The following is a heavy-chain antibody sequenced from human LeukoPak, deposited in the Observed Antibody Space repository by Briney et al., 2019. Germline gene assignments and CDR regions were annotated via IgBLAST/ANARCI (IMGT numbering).Heavy chain of an antibody. CDR3: AKNRGANYYNYYMDV. CDR2: IGGGGRDT. J-gene: IGHJ6*03. CDR1: GFTFSSYA. Sequence: QTGGSPRLSCAASGFTFSSYAMHWVRQAPGKGLEWLSTIGGGGRDTFYADSVKGRFTVSRDNSKNTLYLQMSSLRAEDTAVYFCAKNRGANYYNYYMDVWGKGTTVTVSS. D-gene: IGHD4/OR15-4a*01. V-gene: IGHV3-23*01.